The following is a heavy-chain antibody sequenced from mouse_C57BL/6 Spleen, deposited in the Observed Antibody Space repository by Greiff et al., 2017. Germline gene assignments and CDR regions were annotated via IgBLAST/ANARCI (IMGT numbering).Heavy chain of an antibody. CDR1: GYTFTDYN. Sequence: VQLQQSGPELVKPGASVKIPCKASGYTFTDYNMDWVKQSHGKSLEWIGDINPNNGGTIYNQKFKGKATLTVDKSSSTAYMELRRLTSEDTSVYYGARYPTTVVPYWYFDVWGTGTTVTVSS. D-gene: IGHD1-1*01. CDR2: INPNNGGT. J-gene: IGHJ1*03. CDR3: ARYPTTVVPYWYFDV. V-gene: IGHV1-18*01.